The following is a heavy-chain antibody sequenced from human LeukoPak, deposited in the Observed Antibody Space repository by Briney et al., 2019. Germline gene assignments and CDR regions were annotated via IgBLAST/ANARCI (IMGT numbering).Heavy chain of an antibody. CDR2: IYYTGNT. V-gene: IGHV4-39*01. CDR3: ARQTGSGLFTLP. CDR1: GVSISSSNSY. D-gene: IGHD3/OR15-3a*01. Sequence: PSETLSLTCTVSGVSISSSNSYWGWIRQPPGKGLEWIGSIYYTGNTYYNASLKSRVTISIDTSKNQISLRLTSVTATDTAMYYCARQTGSGLFTLPGGQGTLVTVSS. J-gene: IGHJ4*02.